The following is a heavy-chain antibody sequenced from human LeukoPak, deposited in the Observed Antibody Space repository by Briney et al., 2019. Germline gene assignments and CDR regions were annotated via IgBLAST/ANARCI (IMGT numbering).Heavy chain of an antibody. CDR1: GYTFTGYY. CDR2: INPNSGGT. D-gene: IGHD2-15*01. V-gene: IGHV1-2*02. Sequence: GASVKVSCKASGYTFTGYYMHWVRQAPGQGLEWMGWINPNSGGTNYAQKFQGRVTMTTDTSTSTAYMELRSLRSDDTAVYYCARVEGYCSGGSCYNWFDPWGQGTLVTVSS. J-gene: IGHJ5*02. CDR3: ARVEGYCSGGSCYNWFDP.